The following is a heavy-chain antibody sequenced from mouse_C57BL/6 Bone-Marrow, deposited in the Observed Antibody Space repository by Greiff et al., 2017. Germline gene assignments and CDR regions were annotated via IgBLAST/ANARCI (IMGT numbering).Heavy chain of an antibody. Sequence: VQLQQPGAELVMPGASVKLSCKASGYTFTSYWMHWVKQRPGQGLEWIGEIDPSDSYTNYNQKFKGKSTLTVDKSSSTAYMQLSSLTSEDSAFYYCARNDGYYGFAYWGQGTLVTVSA. CDR2: IDPSDSYT. J-gene: IGHJ3*01. CDR1: GYTFTSYW. CDR3: ARNDGYYGFAY. D-gene: IGHD2-3*01. V-gene: IGHV1-69*01.